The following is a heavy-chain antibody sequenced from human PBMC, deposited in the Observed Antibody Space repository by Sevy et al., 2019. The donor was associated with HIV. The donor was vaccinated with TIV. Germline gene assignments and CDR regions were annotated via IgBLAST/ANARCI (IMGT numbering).Heavy chain of an antibody. CDR2: IKQDAGQK. D-gene: IGHD1-7*01. CDR3: ARDDGNYYFHY. CDR1: GFTFSKYW. J-gene: IGHJ4*02. Sequence: GGSLILSCAASGFTFSKYWMGWVRQAPGKGLEWVANIKQDAGQKYYVDSVKGRFIISRDNAKNSLYLQMNSLRAEDTAVYFCARDDGNYYFHYWGQGTLVTVSS. V-gene: IGHV3-7*01.